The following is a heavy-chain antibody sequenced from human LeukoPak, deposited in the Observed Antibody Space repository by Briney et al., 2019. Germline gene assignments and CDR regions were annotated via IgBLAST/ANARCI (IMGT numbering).Heavy chain of an antibody. D-gene: IGHD3-3*01. CDR3: AKDSRGGITIFGVADNWFDP. V-gene: IGHV3-43*02. Sequence: GGSLRPSCAASGFTFEDYAMHWVRQAPGKGLEWVSLISGDGGSTYYAVSVKGRFTISRDSSKNSLYLQMNSLTTEDTALYYCAKDSRGGITIFGVADNWFDPWGQGTLVTVSS. CDR2: ISGDGGST. J-gene: IGHJ5*02. CDR1: GFTFEDYA.